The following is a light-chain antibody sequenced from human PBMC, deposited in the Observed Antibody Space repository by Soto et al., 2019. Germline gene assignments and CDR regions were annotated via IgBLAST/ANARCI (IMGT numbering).Light chain of an antibody. Sequence: DLQMTQSPSSLSAFVGDSVTVTCRASQPIGTSLHWYQQKSGKAPKVLISAATKLQSGVPSRFSGSGSGTDFTLTISNLQPEDSATYYCQQGYNTFWTFGRGTKVELK. V-gene: IGKV1-39*01. J-gene: IGKJ1*01. CDR1: QPIGTS. CDR3: QQGYNTFWT. CDR2: AAT.